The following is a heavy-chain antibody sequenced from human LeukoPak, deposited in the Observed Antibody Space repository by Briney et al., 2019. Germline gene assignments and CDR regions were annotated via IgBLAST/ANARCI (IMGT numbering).Heavy chain of an antibody. D-gene: IGHD1-26*01. CDR1: GFTFTSYS. V-gene: IGHV3-21*01. J-gene: IGHJ5*02. CDR3: ALSSGSYFRFDP. CDR2: ISSTSSYI. Sequence: PGRSLRLSCAASGFTFTSYSMNWVRQAPGKGLEWVSSISSTSSYIYYADSVKGRFTISRDNAKNSLYLQMNSLRAEDTAVYYCALSSGSYFRFDPWGQGTLVTVSS.